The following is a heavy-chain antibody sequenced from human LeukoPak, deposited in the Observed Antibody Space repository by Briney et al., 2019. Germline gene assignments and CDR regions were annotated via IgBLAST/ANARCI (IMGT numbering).Heavy chain of an antibody. CDR2: ISAYNGNT. D-gene: IGHD3-22*01. CDR3: ATTGDYYDSSGSFDY. CDR1: GYTFIIYG. V-gene: IGHV1-18*01. Sequence: ASVKVSCKASGYTFIIYGISWVRQAPGQGLEWMGWISAYNGNTNYAQKLQGRVTMTTDTYTSTAYMELRSLRSDDTAVYYCATTGDYYDSSGSFDYWGQGTLVTVSS. J-gene: IGHJ4*02.